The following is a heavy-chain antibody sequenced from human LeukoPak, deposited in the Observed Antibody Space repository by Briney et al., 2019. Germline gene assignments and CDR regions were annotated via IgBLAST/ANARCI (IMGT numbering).Heavy chain of an antibody. J-gene: IGHJ4*02. V-gene: IGHV4-31*03. CDR3: ARVGVAAKSSRYFDY. Sequence: SETLSLTCTVSGGSISSGDYYWSWIRQHPGKGLEWIGYIHYSGSTYYNPSLKSRVTISVDASKKQFSLKLSSVTAADTAVYYCARVGVAAKSSRYFDYWGQGTLVTVSS. D-gene: IGHD2-15*01. CDR2: IHYSGST. CDR1: GGSISSGDYY.